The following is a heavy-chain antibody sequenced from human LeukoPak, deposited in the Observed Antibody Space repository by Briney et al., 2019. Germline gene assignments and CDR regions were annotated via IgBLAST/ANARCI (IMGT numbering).Heavy chain of an antibody. CDR2: IRYDGSNK. J-gene: IGHJ4*02. Sequence: GGSLRLSCAASGFTFSSYGMHWVRQAPGKGLEWVAFIRYDGSNKYYADSVKGRFTISRDNSKNTLYLQMNSLRAEDTAVYYCAEGSGSYPHFDYWGQGTLATVSS. CDR1: GFTFSSYG. V-gene: IGHV3-30*02. CDR3: AEGSGSYPHFDY. D-gene: IGHD3-10*01.